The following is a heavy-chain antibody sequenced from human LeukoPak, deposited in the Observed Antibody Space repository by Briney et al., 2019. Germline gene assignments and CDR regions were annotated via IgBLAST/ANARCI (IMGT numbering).Heavy chain of an antibody. CDR3: ARANSGQFYYFDY. D-gene: IGHD6-19*01. CDR1: GGSVSGYS. J-gene: IGHJ4*02. CDR2: IYTSGIT. Sequence: SETLSLTCTVSGGSVSGYSWNWLRQPAGKGLEWIGRIYTSGITNYNPSLKSRVTMSVDTSNNQFSLKLTSVTAADTAVYYCARANSGQFYYFDYWGQGTLVTVSS. V-gene: IGHV4-4*07.